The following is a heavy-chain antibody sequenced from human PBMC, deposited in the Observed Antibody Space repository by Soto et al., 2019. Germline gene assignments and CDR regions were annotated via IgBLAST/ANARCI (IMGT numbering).Heavy chain of an antibody. V-gene: IGHV3-15*01. CDR1: GFTFSGAW. CDR3: TWKGATFDY. D-gene: IGHD1-26*01. CDR2: IRSKTSGGTA. J-gene: IGHJ4*02. Sequence: EVQLVESGGGLVRPGESLRLSCAASGFTFSGAWMNWVRQPPGKGLGWVGLIRSKTSGGTADYAAPVKGRFTVSRDDSKNTLYLQMNSLKTEDTAMYYCTWKGATFDYWGQGTLVTVSS.